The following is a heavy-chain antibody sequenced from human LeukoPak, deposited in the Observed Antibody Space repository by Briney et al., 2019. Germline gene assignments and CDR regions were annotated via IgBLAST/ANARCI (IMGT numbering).Heavy chain of an antibody. CDR3: AKDIDLNYYYGSGSYPFDY. Sequence: GGSLRLSCAASGFTFSSYAMSWVRQAPGKGLEWVSAISGSGDTTYYAASVKGRFTISRDNSKNTLYLQMNSLRAEDTAVYYCAKDIDLNYYYGSGSYPFDYWGQGTLVTVSS. D-gene: IGHD3-10*01. CDR1: GFTFSSYA. CDR2: ISGSGDTT. J-gene: IGHJ4*02. V-gene: IGHV3-23*01.